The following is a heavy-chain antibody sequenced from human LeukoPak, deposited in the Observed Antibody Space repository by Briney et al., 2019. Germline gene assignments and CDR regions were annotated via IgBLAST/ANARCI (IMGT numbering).Heavy chain of an antibody. CDR2: IYPGENNI. Sequence: GESLKISCKGSGYYFTNYWMAWVRQMPGKGLEYMGFIYPGENNIRYSPPFQGQVTILADKSINTAYLQWNSLKASDTAMYYCARHITTSSTSSHFDSWGQGTLVTVSS. V-gene: IGHV5-51*01. CDR1: GYYFTNYW. CDR3: ARHITTSSTSSHFDS. J-gene: IGHJ4*02. D-gene: IGHD6-6*01.